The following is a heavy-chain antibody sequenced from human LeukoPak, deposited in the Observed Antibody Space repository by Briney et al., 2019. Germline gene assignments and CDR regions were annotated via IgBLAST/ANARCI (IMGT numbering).Heavy chain of an antibody. J-gene: IGHJ4*02. V-gene: IGHV4-39*01. D-gene: IGHD2-2*01. CDR1: GGSFSGYY. CDR3: ARWIVVVPAADY. Sequence: SETLSLTCAVYGGSFSGYYWGWIRQPPGKGLEWIGSIYYSGSTYYNPSLKSRVTISVDTSKNQFSLKLSSVTAADKAVYYCARWIVVVPAADYWGQGTLVTVSS. CDR2: IYYSGST.